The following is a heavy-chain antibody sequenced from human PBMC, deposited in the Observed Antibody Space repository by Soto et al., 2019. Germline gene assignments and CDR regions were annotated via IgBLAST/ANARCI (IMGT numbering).Heavy chain of an antibody. J-gene: IGHJ4*02. D-gene: IGHD5-18*01. CDR2: IYPGDSDT. V-gene: IGHV5-51*01. Sequence: AGESLKISCRGSGYRFSSYAITWVRLMPGKGLECMGIIYPGDSDTRYSPSFQGQVTISADKSISTAYLQWNSLKASDTAMYYCANALKYSYGYFWGQGTLVTVSS. CDR3: ANALKYSYGYF. CDR1: GYRFSSYA.